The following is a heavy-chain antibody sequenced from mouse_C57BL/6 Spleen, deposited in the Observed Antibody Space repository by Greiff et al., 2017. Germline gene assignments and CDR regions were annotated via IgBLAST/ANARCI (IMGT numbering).Heavy chain of an antibody. CDR2: IYPGDGDT. CDR3: ARRAAQAQFAY. Sequence: QVQLQQSGPELVKPGASVKISCKASGYAFSSSWMNWVKQRPGKGLEWIGRIYPGDGDTNYNGKFKGKATLTADKSSSTAYMQLSSLTSEDSAVYFCARRAAQAQFAYWGQGTLVTVSA. J-gene: IGHJ3*01. D-gene: IGHD3-2*02. V-gene: IGHV1-82*01. CDR1: GYAFSSSW.